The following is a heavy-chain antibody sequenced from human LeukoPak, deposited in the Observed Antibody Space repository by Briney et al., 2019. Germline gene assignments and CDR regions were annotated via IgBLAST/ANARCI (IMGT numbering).Heavy chain of an antibody. CDR2: IYCNADK. J-gene: IGHJ4*02. CDR3: ARSLDPYCSGGDCYSDFDH. CDR1: GFAPSTSGMR. V-gene: IGHV2-5*01. Sequence: SRPRLVKSTQTLTLTCTFSGFAPSTSGMRVGWIRQPPGKALEWLAPIYCNADKRYSPSLKSRLTITKDSSKNQVVLIMNNMDPADTATYYCARSLDPYCSGGDCYSDFDHWGQGTLVTVSS. D-gene: IGHD2-21*01.